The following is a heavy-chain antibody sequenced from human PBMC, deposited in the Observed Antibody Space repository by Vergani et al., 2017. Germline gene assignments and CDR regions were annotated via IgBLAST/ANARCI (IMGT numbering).Heavy chain of an antibody. CDR3: ARDSTGYCSSTSCYSYYYYYMDV. Sequence: QVQLQESGPGLVKPSQTLSLTCTVSGGSISSGSYYWSWIRQPAGKGLEWIGRIYTSGSTTYNPSLKSRVTMSVDTSKNQFSLKLSSVTAADTAVDYCARDSTGYCSSTSCYSYYYYYMDVWGKGTTVTVSS. CDR1: GGSISSGSYY. CDR2: IYTSGST. D-gene: IGHD2-2*02. V-gene: IGHV4-61*02. J-gene: IGHJ6*03.